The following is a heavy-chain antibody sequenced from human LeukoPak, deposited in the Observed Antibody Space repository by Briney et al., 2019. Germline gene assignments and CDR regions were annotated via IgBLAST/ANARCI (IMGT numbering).Heavy chain of an antibody. CDR2: MNPSSGNT. CDR3: AAHTYYFSSGSFGH. CDR1: GYSFSGYD. J-gene: IGHJ4*02. Sequence: ASVKVSCKASGYSFSGYDINWVRQATGQGPEWIGWMNPSSGNTGYAQRFQGRVTMTRDTSTSTAYLELSSLTSEDTAVYYCAAHTYYFSSGSFGHWGQGTLVTVSS. V-gene: IGHV1-8*01. D-gene: IGHD3-10*01.